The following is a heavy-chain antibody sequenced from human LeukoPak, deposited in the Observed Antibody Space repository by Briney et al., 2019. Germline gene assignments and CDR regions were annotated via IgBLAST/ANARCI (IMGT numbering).Heavy chain of an antibody. D-gene: IGHD3-22*01. Sequence: GGSLRLSCAASGFTFSDYYMSWIRQAPGKGLEWVSYISSSGSTIYYADSVKGRFTISRDNAKNSLYLQMNSLRAEDTAVYYCASWRVYDSRPELQYNWFDPWGQGTLVTVSS. V-gene: IGHV3-11*01. CDR1: GFTFSDYY. CDR2: ISSSGSTI. J-gene: IGHJ5*02. CDR3: ASWRVYDSRPELQYNWFDP.